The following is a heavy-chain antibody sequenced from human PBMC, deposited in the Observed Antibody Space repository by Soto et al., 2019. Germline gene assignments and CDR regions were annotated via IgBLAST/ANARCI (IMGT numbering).Heavy chain of an antibody. Sequence: GGSLRLSCAASGFTFSSYAMSWVRQAPGKGLEWVSAISGSGGSTYYADSVKGRFTISRDNSKNTLYLQMNSLRAEDTAVYYCAKDVKYHYTTRGDAFDIWGQGTMVTVSS. D-gene: IGHD2-2*01. CDR1: GFTFSSYA. CDR2: ISGSGGST. J-gene: IGHJ3*02. CDR3: AKDVKYHYTTRGDAFDI. V-gene: IGHV3-23*01.